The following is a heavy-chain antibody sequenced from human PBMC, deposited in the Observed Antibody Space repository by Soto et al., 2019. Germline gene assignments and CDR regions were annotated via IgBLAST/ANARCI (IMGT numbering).Heavy chain of an antibody. CDR1: GFTFSNYA. D-gene: IGHD6-13*01. Sequence: GGSLRLSCAASGFTFSNYAVTWVRQAPGKGLEWVSTISGSGGSTYYTDSVKGRFTISRDNSKNTLYLQMNSLRAEDTAVYYCAKDQGSSWYEIDYWGQGALVTVSS. V-gene: IGHV3-23*01. CDR3: AKDQGSSWYEIDY. J-gene: IGHJ4*02. CDR2: ISGSGGST.